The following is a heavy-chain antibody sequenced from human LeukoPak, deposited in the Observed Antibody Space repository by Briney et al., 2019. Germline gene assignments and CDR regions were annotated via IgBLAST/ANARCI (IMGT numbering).Heavy chain of an antibody. CDR3: AQTKTYYYDSSGYYLGS. CDR2: ISGDGGST. D-gene: IGHD3-22*01. J-gene: IGHJ5*02. V-gene: IGHV3-43*02. CDR1: GFTFDDYA. Sequence: PGGSLRLSCAASGFTFDDYAMHWVRQAPGKGLEWVSLISGDGGSTYYAGSVKGRFTISRDNSKNSLYLQMNSLRTEDTALYYCAQTKTYYYDSSGYYLGSWGQGTLVTVSS.